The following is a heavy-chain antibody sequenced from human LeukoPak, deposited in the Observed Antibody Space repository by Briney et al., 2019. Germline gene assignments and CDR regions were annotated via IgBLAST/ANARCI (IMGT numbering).Heavy chain of an antibody. J-gene: IGHJ5*02. CDR2: ISGSGGRT. Sequence: GGSLRLSCAASGFTFSGYALNWVRQAPGKGLEWVSGISGSGGRTYYAASVKGRFTISRDNSKNKLYLQINSLRAEDKAIYYCAKEGADVVTENWFDPWGQGTLVTVSA. D-gene: IGHD5-18*01. V-gene: IGHV3-23*01. CDR1: GFTFSGYA. CDR3: AKEGADVVTENWFDP.